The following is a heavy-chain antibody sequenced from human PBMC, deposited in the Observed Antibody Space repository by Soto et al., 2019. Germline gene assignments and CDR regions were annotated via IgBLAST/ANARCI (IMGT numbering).Heavy chain of an antibody. V-gene: IGHV4-59*01. J-gene: IGHJ4*02. CDR3: AREGYCSSTSCYRGGDY. Sequence: SATLSLTCRVSNGSISGFYWTWIRPPPGKILEWIGYIHYSGSTNYNPSLKSRVTISVDTSKNQFSLKLSSVTAADTAVYYCAREGYCSSTSCYRGGDYWGQGTLVTVSS. D-gene: IGHD2-2*02. CDR2: IHYSGST. CDR1: NGSISGFY.